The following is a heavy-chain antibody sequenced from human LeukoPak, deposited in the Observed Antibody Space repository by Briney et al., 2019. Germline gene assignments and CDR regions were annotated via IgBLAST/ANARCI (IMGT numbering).Heavy chain of an antibody. J-gene: IGHJ3*01. V-gene: IGHV4-39*01. CDR1: GGSISSSSDY. Sequence: SETLSLTCTVSGGSISSSSDYWVWLRQPPGKGLEWIGSIYYSGSTYYNPSLKSRVTISVDTSKNQFSLKVGSVTAADTAVYYCARPGYSSSGYAFDAFDFWGQGTMVTVSS. CDR3: ARPGYSSSGYAFDAFDF. CDR2: IYYSGST. D-gene: IGHD6-13*01.